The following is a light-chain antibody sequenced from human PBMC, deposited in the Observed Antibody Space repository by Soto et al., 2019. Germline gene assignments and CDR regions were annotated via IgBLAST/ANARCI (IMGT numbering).Light chain of an antibody. J-gene: IGLJ1*01. CDR3: AAWDDSLNAYV. CDR1: SSNIGSYT. CDR2: TNN. Sequence: QSVLTQPPSASGTPGQRVTISCSGSSSNIGSYTVNWYQDLPGAAPKVLIYTNNRRPSGVPDRFSGSKSGTSASLAISGLQSEDEADYYCAAWDDSLNAYVFGPGTKLTVL. V-gene: IGLV1-44*01.